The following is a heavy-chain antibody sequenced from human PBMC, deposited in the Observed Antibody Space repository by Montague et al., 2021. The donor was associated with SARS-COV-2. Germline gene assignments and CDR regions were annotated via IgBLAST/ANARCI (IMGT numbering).Heavy chain of an antibody. J-gene: IGHJ2*01. Sequence: TLSLTCTVSGGSISGDNYYWTWIRQHPGKGLEWIAYICYTGSTYYNPSLQSRLRTSLDTSKNQFSLTSTSVTPADTAIYYCARNRGWGSRGAGYIDLWGRGTLVTVSS. D-gene: IGHD7-27*01. CDR2: ICYTGST. CDR3: ARNRGWGSRGAGYIDL. V-gene: IGHV4-31*03. CDR1: GGSISGDNYY.